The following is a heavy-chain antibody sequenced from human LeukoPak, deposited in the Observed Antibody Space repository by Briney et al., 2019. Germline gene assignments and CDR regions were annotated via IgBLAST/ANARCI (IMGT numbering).Heavy chain of an antibody. V-gene: IGHV3-23*01. CDR2: ISGSGGST. D-gene: IGHD5-12*01. Sequence: GGSLRLSCAASGFTFSSYAMSWVRQAPGKGLEWVSAISGSGGSTYYADSVKGRFTISRDNSKNTLYLQMNSLRAEDTAVYYCAEGGGYSGYDSPYDYWGQGTLVTVSS. J-gene: IGHJ4*02. CDR1: GFTFSSYA. CDR3: AEGGGYSGYDSPYDY.